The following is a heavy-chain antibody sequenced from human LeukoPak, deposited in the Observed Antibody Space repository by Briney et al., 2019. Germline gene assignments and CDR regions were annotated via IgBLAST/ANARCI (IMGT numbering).Heavy chain of an antibody. Sequence: VASVKVSCKASGYTFTSYDMNWERQATGQGLEWMGWMNPNSGNTGYVQKFQGRVTMTRNTSTSTAYMELSSLRSEDTAVYYCARGRYSSGWYGVTWGQGTLVTVSS. CDR2: MNPNSGNT. V-gene: IGHV1-8*01. D-gene: IGHD6-19*01. CDR3: ARGRYSSGWYGVT. J-gene: IGHJ5*02. CDR1: GYTFTSYD.